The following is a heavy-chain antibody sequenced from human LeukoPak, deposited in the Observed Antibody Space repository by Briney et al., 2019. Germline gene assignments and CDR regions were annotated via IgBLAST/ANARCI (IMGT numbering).Heavy chain of an antibody. Sequence: GGSLRLSCAASGFTVSSNYMSWGRQAPGKGLEWVSVVYSGGSTYYADSAKGRFTISRDNSKNTLYLQMNSLRAEDTAVYYCARAVSGSSPSDYWGQGTLVTVSS. CDR1: GFTVSSNY. J-gene: IGHJ4*02. V-gene: IGHV3-53*01. D-gene: IGHD3-16*01. CDR2: VYSGGST. CDR3: ARAVSGSSPSDY.